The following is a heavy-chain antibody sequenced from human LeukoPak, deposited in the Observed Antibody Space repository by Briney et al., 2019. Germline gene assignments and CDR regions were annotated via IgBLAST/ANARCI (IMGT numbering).Heavy chain of an antibody. CDR2: IYYSGST. CDR1: GGSISSSSYY. V-gene: IGHV4-39*01. CDR3: ASMAGIAVTKVDY. Sequence: SETLSLTCTVSGGSISSSSYYWGWIRQPPGKGLEWIGSIYYSGSTYYNPSLKSRVTISVDTSKNQFSLKLSSVTAADTAVYYYASMAGIAVTKVDYWGQGTLVTVSS. J-gene: IGHJ4*02. D-gene: IGHD6-19*01.